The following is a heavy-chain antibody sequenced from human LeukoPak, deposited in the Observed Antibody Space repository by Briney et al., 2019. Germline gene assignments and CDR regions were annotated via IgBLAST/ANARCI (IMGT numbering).Heavy chain of an antibody. CDR1: GYTFTSYD. CDR2: MDPNSGNT. J-gene: IGHJ5*02. Sequence: ASVKVSCKASGYTFTSYDINWVRQATGQGLEWMGWMDPNSGNTGYAQKFQGRVTMTRNTSISTAYMELSSLRSEDTAVYCCARGHYSNRHDYWFDPWGQGTLVTVSS. D-gene: IGHD4-11*01. CDR3: ARGHYSNRHDYWFDP. V-gene: IGHV1-8*01.